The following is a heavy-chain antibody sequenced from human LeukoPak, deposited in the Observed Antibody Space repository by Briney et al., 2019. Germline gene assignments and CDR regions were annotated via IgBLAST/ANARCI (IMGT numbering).Heavy chain of an antibody. D-gene: IGHD6-6*01. CDR1: GCSLSSHS. Sequence: PGGSLRLSCAASGCSLSSHSMNWVRQAPGKGLEWVSYISSSSTHIYYADSVKGRFTISGDNARNSLYLQMNSLRAEDTAIYYCARSEHSSSSFDYWGEGTLVTVSS. CDR2: ISSSSTHI. J-gene: IGHJ4*02. V-gene: IGHV3-21*01. CDR3: ARSEHSSSSFDY.